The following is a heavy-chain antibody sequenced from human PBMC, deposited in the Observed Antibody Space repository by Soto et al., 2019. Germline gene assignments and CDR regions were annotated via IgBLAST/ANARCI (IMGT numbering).Heavy chain of an antibody. CDR2: IYSGGST. J-gene: IGHJ1*01. V-gene: IGHV3-53*01. CDR3: AKGVPGIAVAGTGFFQH. CDR1: GFSVSSSH. Sequence: GGSLRLSCAASGFSVSSSHMNWVRQAPGKGPEWVSVIYSGGSTYYAVSVKGRFTISRDNSKNTLYLQMNSLRAEDTAVYYCAKGVPGIAVAGTGFFQHWGQGTLVTVSS. D-gene: IGHD6-19*01.